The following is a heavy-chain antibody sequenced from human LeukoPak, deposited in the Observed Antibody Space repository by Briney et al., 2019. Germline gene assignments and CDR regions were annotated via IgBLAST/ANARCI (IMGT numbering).Heavy chain of an antibody. J-gene: IGHJ5*02. Sequence: GGSLRLSCAASGFTFSSYAMHWVRQAPGKGLEWVAVISYDGSNKYYADSVKGRFTISRDNSKNTLYLQMNSLRAEDTAVYYCARDHGISTYNWFDPWGQGTLVTVSS. CDR2: ISYDGSNK. D-gene: IGHD2-15*01. CDR1: GFTFSSYA. V-gene: IGHV3-30-3*01. CDR3: ARDHGISTYNWFDP.